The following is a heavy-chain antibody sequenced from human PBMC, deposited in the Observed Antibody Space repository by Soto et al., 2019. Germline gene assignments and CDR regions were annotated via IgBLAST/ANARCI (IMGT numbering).Heavy chain of an antibody. CDR2: IYYSGST. CDR3: ASTYPHIVVVPAAGTSFDY. Sequence: PSETLSLTCTVSGGSISSGGYYWSWIRQHPGKGLEWIGYIYYSGSTYYNPSLKSRVTISVDTSKNQFSLKLSSVTAADTAVYYCASTYPHIVVVPAAGTSFDYWGQGTLVTVSS. D-gene: IGHD2-2*01. J-gene: IGHJ4*02. CDR1: GGSISSGGYY. V-gene: IGHV4-31*03.